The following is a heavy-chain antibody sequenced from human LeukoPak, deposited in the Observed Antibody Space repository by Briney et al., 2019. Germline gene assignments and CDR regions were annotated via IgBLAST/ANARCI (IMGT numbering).Heavy chain of an antibody. CDR2: ISGSGGST. J-gene: IGHJ6*04. CDR1: GFTFSTYS. V-gene: IGHV3-23*01. Sequence: GGSLRLSCAASGFTFSTYSMNWVRQAPGKGLEWVSAISGSGGSTYYADSVKGRFTISRDNAKNSLYLQMNSLRAEDTAVYYCAELGITMIGGVWGKGTTVTISS. CDR3: AELGITMIGGV. D-gene: IGHD3-10*02.